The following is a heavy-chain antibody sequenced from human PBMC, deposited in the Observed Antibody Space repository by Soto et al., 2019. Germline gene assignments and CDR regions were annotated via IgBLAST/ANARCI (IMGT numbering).Heavy chain of an antibody. D-gene: IGHD3-22*01. V-gene: IGHV4-4*07. J-gene: IGHJ6*02. CDR2: IYTSGST. CDR3: AREGGYYDSSGSGAYYYLGVDV. Sequence: SETLSLTCTVSGGPISTYYWSWFRQPAGKGLEWIGRIYTSGSTNYNSPFKSRVTMSVDTSNNQFSLKLSSVTAADTAVYYCAREGGYYDSSGSGAYYYLGVDVWGQGTTVTVSS. CDR1: GGPISTYY.